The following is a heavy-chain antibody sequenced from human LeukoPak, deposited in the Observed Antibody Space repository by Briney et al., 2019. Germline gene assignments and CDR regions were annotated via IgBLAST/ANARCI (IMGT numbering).Heavy chain of an antibody. CDR2: INPNSGGT. V-gene: IGHV1-2*04. CDR1: GYTFTGYY. CDR3: ASGEDYYGSGSLDY. J-gene: IGHJ4*02. Sequence: ASVKVPCKASGYTFTGYYMHWVRQAPGQGLEWMGWINPNSGGTNYAQKFQGWVTMTRDTSISTAYMELSRLRSDDTAVYYCASGEDYYGSGSLDYWGQGTLVTVSS. D-gene: IGHD3-10*01.